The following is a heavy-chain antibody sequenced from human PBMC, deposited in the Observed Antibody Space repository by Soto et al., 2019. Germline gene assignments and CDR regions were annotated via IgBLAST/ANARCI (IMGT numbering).Heavy chain of an antibody. J-gene: IGHJ4*02. V-gene: IGHV3-23*01. D-gene: IGHD4-17*01. Sequence: EVQVLESGGDLVQPGGSLRLSCAASGFTFSRSSMSWVRQAPGKGLEWVSAISGGGGRTYYADSVKGRVTISRDNSKNTLYLQMNSLRAEDTAIYYCVREDPFAAVTNEPHFDYWGQGTLVTVSS. CDR2: ISGGGGRT. CDR3: VREDPFAAVTNEPHFDY. CDR1: GFTFSRSS.